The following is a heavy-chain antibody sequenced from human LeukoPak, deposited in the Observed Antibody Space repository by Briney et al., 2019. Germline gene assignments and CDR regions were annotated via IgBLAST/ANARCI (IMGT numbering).Heavy chain of an antibody. V-gene: IGHV6-1*01. CDR3: ARTVYSSGWPIFDY. CDR1: GDSVSSSSAA. D-gene: IGHD6-19*01. Sequence: SQTLSLTCALSGDSVSSSSAAWNWIRQSPSRGLEWLGRTYYRSKWYNDYAVSVKSRITINPDTSKNQFSLQLNSATPEDTAVYYCARTVYSSGWPIFDYWGQGTLVTVSS. J-gene: IGHJ4*02. CDR2: TYYRSKWYN.